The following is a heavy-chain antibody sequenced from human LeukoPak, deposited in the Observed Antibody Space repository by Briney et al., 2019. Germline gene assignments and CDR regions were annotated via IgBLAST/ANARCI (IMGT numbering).Heavy chain of an antibody. J-gene: IGHJ6*02. CDR3: ARDRVPYQLLYPMDYYYGMDV. CDR2: INHSGST. D-gene: IGHD2-2*02. Sequence: SETLSLTCAVYGGSFSGYYWSWIRQPPGKGLEWIGEINHSGSTNYNPSLKSRVTISVDTSENQFSLKLSSVTAADTAVYYCARDRVPYQLLYPMDYYYGMDVWGQGTTVTVYS. V-gene: IGHV4-34*01. CDR1: GGSFSGYY.